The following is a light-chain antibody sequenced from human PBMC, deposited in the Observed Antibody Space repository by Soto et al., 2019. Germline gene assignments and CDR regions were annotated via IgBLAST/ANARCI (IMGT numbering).Light chain of an antibody. CDR1: QSVSST. J-gene: IGKJ1*01. CDR2: GAS. V-gene: IGKV3-15*01. CDR3: QQYNNWPPWT. Sequence: IVLTQSPGTLSLSSGERATLSCRASQSVSSTFLAWYQQKPGQAPRLLIYGASTRATGIPARFSGSGSGTDFTLTISRLQSEDFAVYYCQQYNNWPPWTFGQGTKV.